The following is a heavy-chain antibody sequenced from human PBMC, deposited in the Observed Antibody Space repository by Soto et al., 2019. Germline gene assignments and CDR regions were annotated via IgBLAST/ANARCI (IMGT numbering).Heavy chain of an antibody. Sequence: EVQLVESGGGLVQPGGSLRLSCAASGFTFSNYWMYWVRQAPGKGLVWVSRTNSDGSTSSYADSVKGRFTISRDNAKPTLYMEMNSLRAEYTAVYYCARGECVGGSCYSLAGSFYYYMDVWGKGTTVTVFS. CDR2: TNSDGSTS. J-gene: IGHJ6*03. V-gene: IGHV3-74*01. CDR3: ARGECVGGSCYSLAGSFYYYMDV. CDR1: GFTFSNYW. D-gene: IGHD2-15*01.